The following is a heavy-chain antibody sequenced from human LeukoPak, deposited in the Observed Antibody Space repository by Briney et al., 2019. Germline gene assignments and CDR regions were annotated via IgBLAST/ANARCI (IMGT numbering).Heavy chain of an antibody. J-gene: IGHJ4*02. CDR3: ARGSGIAVAGTNFDY. Sequence: SGTLSLTCAVSGGSISSSNWWSWVRQPPGKGLEWIGEIYHSGSTNYNPSLKSRVTISVDKSENQFSLKLSSVTAADTAVYYCARGSGIAVAGTNFDYWGQGTLVTVSS. CDR1: GGSISSSNW. V-gene: IGHV4-4*02. D-gene: IGHD6-19*01. CDR2: IYHSGST.